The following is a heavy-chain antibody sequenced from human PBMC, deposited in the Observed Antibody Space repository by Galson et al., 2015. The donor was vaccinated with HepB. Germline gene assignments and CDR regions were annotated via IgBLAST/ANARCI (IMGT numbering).Heavy chain of an antibody. D-gene: IGHD3-22*01. CDR2: IYYSGST. J-gene: IGHJ4*02. CDR3: ANSLYSYDSSGYSY. Sequence: ETLSLTCTVSGGSISSYYWSWIRQPPGKGLEWIGYIYYSGSTNYNPSLKSRVTISVDTSKNQFSLKLSSVTAADTAVHYCANSLYSYDSSGYSYWGQGTLVTVSS. CDR1: GGSISSYY. V-gene: IGHV4-59*12.